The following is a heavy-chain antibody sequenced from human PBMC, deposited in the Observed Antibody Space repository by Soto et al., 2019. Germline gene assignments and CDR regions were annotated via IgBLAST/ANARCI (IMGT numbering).Heavy chain of an antibody. V-gene: IGHV4-38-2*01. CDR3: ARGSYYDSSRFDY. Sequence: SETLSLTCAVSGYSISSGYYWGWIRQPPGKGLEWIGSIYHSGSTYYNPSLKSRVTISVDTSKNQFSLKLSSVTAADTAVYYCARGSYYDSSRFDYRAQRTLVTVSS. CDR1: GYSISSGYY. D-gene: IGHD3-22*01. CDR2: IYHSGST. J-gene: IGHJ4*02.